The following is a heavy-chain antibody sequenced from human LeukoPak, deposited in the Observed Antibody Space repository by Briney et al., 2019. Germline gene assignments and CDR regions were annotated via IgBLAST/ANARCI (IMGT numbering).Heavy chain of an antibody. Sequence: GSLRLSCAASGFIVSENYMSWVRQAPGKGLEWVSTVYSGGLTFYADPVKGRFTISRDNSKNTLYLQMSSLRAEDTAVYYCVRDRWPGLGDFWGQGTTVTVSS. CDR2: VYSGGLT. D-gene: IGHD6-19*01. J-gene: IGHJ6*02. V-gene: IGHV3-66*01. CDR3: VRDRWPGLGDF. CDR1: GFIVSENY.